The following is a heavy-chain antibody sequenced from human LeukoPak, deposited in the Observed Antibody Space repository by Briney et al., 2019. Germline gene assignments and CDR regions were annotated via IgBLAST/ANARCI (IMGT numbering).Heavy chain of an antibody. D-gene: IGHD5-24*01. CDR2: ISGSGGST. V-gene: IGHV3-23*01. CDR3: AKDGRRDGYKSGDY. Sequence: GGSLRLSCAASGFTFSSYAMSWVRQAPGKGLEWVSAISGSGGSTYYADSVKGRFTISRDNSKNTLYLQMNSLRAEDTAVYYCAKDGRRDGYKSGDYWGQGTLVTVSS. CDR1: GFTFSSYA. J-gene: IGHJ4*02.